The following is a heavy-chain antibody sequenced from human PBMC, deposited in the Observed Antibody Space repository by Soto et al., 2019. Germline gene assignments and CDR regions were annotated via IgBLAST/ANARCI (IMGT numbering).Heavy chain of an antibody. D-gene: IGHD3-9*01. V-gene: IGHV3-30-3*01. J-gene: IGHJ6*02. CDR2: ISYDGSNK. Sequence: GGSLRLSCAASGFTFSSYAMHWVRQAPGKGLEWVAVISYDGSNKYYADSVKGRFTISRDNSKNTLYLQMNSLRAEDTAVYYCARVILRYFDWLSGMDVWGQGTTVTVSS. CDR3: ARVILRYFDWLSGMDV. CDR1: GFTFSSYA.